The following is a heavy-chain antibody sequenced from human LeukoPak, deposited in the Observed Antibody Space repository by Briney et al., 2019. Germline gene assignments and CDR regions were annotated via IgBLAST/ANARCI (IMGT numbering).Heavy chain of an antibody. J-gene: IGHJ4*02. CDR3: ARSARRGYSYGYWGY. CDR2: INPNSGGT. CDR1: GYTFTRYY. D-gene: IGHD5-18*01. V-gene: IGHV1-2*02. Sequence: ASVKVSCKASGYTFTRYYMHWVRQAAGQGLEWRGWINPNSGGTNYAQKFQGRVTMTRDTSISIAYMDLSRLRSDDTAVYYCARSARRGYSYGYWGYWGQGTLVTVSS.